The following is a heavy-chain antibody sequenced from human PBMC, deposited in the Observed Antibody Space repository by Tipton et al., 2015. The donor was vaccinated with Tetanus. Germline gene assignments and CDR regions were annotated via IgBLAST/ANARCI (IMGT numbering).Heavy chain of an antibody. J-gene: IGHJ3*02. D-gene: IGHD5-18*01. Sequence: QLVQSGAEVKKPGSSVKVSCKASGGTFSSYAISWVRQAPGQGLEWMGGIIPIFGTANYAQKFQGRVTITADESTSTAYTELSSLRSEDTAVYYCARGASYTAMVHDAFDIWGQGTMVTVSS. CDR1: GGTFSSYA. CDR2: IIPIFGTA. V-gene: IGHV1-69*01. CDR3: ARGASYTAMVHDAFDI.